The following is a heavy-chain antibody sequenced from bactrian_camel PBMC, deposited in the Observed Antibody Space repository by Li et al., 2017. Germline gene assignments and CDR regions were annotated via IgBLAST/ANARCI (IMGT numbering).Heavy chain of an antibody. J-gene: IGHJ6*01. CDR2: IYTGGGST. CDR3: AATWGRQWWCDLSARFGY. D-gene: IGHD2*01. Sequence: HVQLVESGGGSVQAGGSLRLSCAASGYDASANCMAWFRQAPEKAREGVAAIYTGGGSTYYAPSVTGRFTLSRDNAKNTLWLQLNSLRPEDTGMYYCAATWGRQWWCDLSARFGYWGQGTQVTVS. CDR1: GYDASANC. V-gene: IGHV3S1*01.